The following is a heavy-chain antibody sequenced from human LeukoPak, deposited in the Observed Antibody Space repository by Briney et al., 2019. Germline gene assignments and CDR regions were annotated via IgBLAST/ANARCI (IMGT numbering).Heavy chain of an antibody. Sequence: SVTLSCNVSGDTFSKYAITWVRHAPGQGLEWMGNIVTVFGTPIYAHTFQGRVTTTTDESSTTPYTGLRSQRSDDTALYYCASRYTTSRQFDLDVDSWGPGTPLTVSS. CDR3: ASRYTTSRQFDLDVDS. CDR1: GDTFSKYA. D-gene: IGHD3-16*02. V-gene: IGHV1-69*05. J-gene: IGHJ4*02. CDR2: IVTVFGTP.